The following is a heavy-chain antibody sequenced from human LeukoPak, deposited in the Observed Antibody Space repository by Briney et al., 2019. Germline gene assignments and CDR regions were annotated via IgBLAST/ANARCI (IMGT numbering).Heavy chain of an antibody. Sequence: GGSLRLSCAASVFTFSTYAMSWVRQAPGKGREGGPGISDSGDYTYYADSVKGRFTISRDNSENTLYLQMNSLRAEDTAIYYCAKPSGILLITNPQSWGQGTLVTVSS. CDR3: AKPSGILLITNPQS. CDR2: ISDSGDYT. J-gene: IGHJ5*02. CDR1: VFTFSTYA. V-gene: IGHV3-23*01. D-gene: IGHD1-26*01.